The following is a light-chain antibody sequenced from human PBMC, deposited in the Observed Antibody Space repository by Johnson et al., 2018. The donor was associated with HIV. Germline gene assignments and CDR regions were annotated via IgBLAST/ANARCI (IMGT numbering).Light chain of an antibody. CDR2: RNN. Sequence: QSVLTQPPSASGTPGQKVTVSCSGTSSNIGSNTVNWYQHLPGTAPKLLIYRNNQRPSGIPDRFSGSKSGTSATLGITGLQTGDEADYYCGTWDSSLRTGFFGTGTKVTVL. V-gene: IGLV1-51*02. CDR1: SSNIGSNT. J-gene: IGLJ1*01. CDR3: GTWDSSLRTGF.